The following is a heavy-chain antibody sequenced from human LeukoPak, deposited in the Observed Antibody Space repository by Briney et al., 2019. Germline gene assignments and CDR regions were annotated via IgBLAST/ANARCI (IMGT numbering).Heavy chain of an antibody. D-gene: IGHD2-21*01. J-gene: IGHJ4*02. CDR2: ISPSGDIT. CDR1: GFIFSSHG. Sequence: GGSLRLSCAASGFIFSSHGMNWVRQAPGKGLEWVSGISPSGDITYYADSVKGRFTISRDNSKNTVYLQMDSLRFEDAAVYYCAKRVNSDYWGQGTLVTVSS. CDR3: AKRVNSDY. V-gene: IGHV3-23*01.